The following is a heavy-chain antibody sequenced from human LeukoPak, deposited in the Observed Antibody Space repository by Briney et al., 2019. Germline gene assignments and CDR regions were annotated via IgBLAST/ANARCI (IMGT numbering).Heavy chain of an antibody. D-gene: IGHD2-15*01. CDR3: AKALGYCGGVTCYFAFDI. CDR2: IGGSGSST. V-gene: IGHV3-23*01. CDR1: GGSISSYY. J-gene: IGHJ3*02. Sequence: PSETLSLTCTVSGGSISSYYWSWVRQAPGKGLDWVSGIGGSGSSTSYADSVKGRFTISRDNSKNTLYLQVGSLRAEDTALYYCAKALGYCGGVTCYFAFDIWGQGTMVTVSS.